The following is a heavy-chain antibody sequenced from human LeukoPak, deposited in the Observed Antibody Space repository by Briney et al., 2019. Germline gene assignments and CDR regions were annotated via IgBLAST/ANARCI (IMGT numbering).Heavy chain of an antibody. Sequence: PGGSLRLSCAASGFTFSSYGMNWVRQAPGKGLEWVSYISSSSSTIYYADSVKGRFTISRDNAKNSLYLQMNSLRAEDTAVYYCARVTTAARGYFQHWGQGTLVTVSS. V-gene: IGHV3-48*04. CDR1: GFTFSSYG. D-gene: IGHD6-6*01. CDR3: ARVTTAARGYFQH. CDR2: ISSSSSTI. J-gene: IGHJ1*01.